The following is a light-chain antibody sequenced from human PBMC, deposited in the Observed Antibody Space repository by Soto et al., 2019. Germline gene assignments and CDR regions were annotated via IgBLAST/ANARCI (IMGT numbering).Light chain of an antibody. V-gene: IGKV3-11*01. CDR1: QSVSSY. Sequence: EIVLTQSPATLSLSPGERATLSCRASQSVSSYLAWYQQKPGQAPRLLIYDASNRATGIPARFSGSGSGTDFTITISSLEPEDFAVYYCQQRSNSPPWTFGQGTKVEIK. J-gene: IGKJ1*01. CDR3: QQRSNSPPWT. CDR2: DAS.